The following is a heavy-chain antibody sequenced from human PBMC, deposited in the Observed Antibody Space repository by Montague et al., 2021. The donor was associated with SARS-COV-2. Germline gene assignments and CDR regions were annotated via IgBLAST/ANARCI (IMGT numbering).Heavy chain of an antibody. V-gene: IGHV4-39*07. Sequence: SETLSLTCTVSGGSISSSNYYWGWIRQSPGEGLEWIGNMYYSGSTYYNPSLKSRVTISIDTSKNQFSLKLSSVTAADTAVYYCARSLDPSGTYYLPYWGQGTLVTVSS. J-gene: IGHJ4*02. CDR1: GGSISSSNYY. CDR3: ARSLDPSGTYYLPY. CDR2: MYYSGST. D-gene: IGHD3-10*01.